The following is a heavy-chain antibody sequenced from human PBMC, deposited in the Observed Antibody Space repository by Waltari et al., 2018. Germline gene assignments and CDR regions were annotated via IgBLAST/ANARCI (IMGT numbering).Heavy chain of an antibody. V-gene: IGHV3-7*01. CDR2: IKQDGTDK. Sequence: EVQLVESGGNLVQPGGSLRLSCAAPAFTFGSLWLGWVRQAPGKGLELVATIKQDGTDKYYVDSVKGRFTVSRDNAKKSLHLQMNSLRAEDTAVYYCARWSRSLWLGGQGTLVTVSS. D-gene: IGHD3-10*01. CDR3: ARWSRSLWL. CDR1: AFTFGSLW. J-gene: IGHJ4*02.